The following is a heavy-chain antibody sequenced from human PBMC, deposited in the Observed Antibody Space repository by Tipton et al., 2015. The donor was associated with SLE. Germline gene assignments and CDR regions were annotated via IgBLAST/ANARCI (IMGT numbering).Heavy chain of an antibody. D-gene: IGHD5-18*01. Sequence: TLSLTCTVSGASISTNSYSWGWIRQPPGKGPEWIGSLYYSGDTYFNPSLKSRVTMSMDTSRNQFSLNLNSVTAADTAVYYCVRHRHTYGYEDYWGQGTLVTVSS. V-gene: IGHV4-39*07. CDR1: GASISTNSYS. J-gene: IGHJ4*02. CDR2: LYYSGDT. CDR3: VRHRHTYGYEDY.